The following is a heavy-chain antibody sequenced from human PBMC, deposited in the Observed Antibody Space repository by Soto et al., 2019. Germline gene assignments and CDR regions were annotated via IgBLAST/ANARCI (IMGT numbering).Heavy chain of an antibody. D-gene: IGHD6-13*01. CDR2: ISSSRSYI. J-gene: IGHJ4*02. Sequence: PGGSLRLSCAASGFTFSSYSMNWVRQAPGKGLEWVSSISSSRSYIYYADSVKGRFTISRDNAKNSLYLQMNSLRAEDTAVYYCARRHSSSRYFDYWGQGTLVTVSS. CDR3: ARRHSSSRYFDY. CDR1: GFTFSSYS. V-gene: IGHV3-21*01.